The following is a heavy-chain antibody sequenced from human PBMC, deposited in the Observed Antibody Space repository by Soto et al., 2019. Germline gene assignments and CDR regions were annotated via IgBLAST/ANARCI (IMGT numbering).Heavy chain of an antibody. CDR3: AKDWAAAGTPPY. CDR2: ISDSGRST. CDR1: GFIFSSSA. J-gene: IGHJ4*02. D-gene: IGHD6-13*01. Sequence: EVQLLESGGGLVQPGGSLRLSCAASGFIFSSSAMNWVRQAPGKGLEWVSAISDSGRSTYYADSVKGRFTISRDNSKYTLYLQMNSLRAEDTAVYYCAKDWAAAGTPPYWGQGTLVTVSS. V-gene: IGHV3-23*01.